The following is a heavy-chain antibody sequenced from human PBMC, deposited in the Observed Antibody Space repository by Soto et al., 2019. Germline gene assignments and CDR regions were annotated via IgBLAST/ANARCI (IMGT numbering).Heavy chain of an antibody. J-gene: IGHJ4*02. CDR2: INAGNGNT. CDR3: ARERYDNSGYFDYFDN. D-gene: IGHD3-22*01. CDR1: GYTFTSYA. V-gene: IGHV1-3*01. Sequence: QVQLVQSGAEVKKPGASVKVSCKASGYTFTSYAMHWVRQAPGQRLEWMGWINAGNGNTKYSQNFHGRVTITRDTAASTAYMELISLRSEDTAVYFCARERYDNSGYFDYFDNWGQGTLVTVSS.